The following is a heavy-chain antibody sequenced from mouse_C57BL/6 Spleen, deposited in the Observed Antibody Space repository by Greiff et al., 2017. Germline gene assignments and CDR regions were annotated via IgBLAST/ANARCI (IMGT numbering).Heavy chain of an antibody. CDR2: IDPGSGST. V-gene: IGHV1-55*01. CDR3: ARGFDDYDGYFDV. D-gene: IGHD2-4*01. J-gene: IGHJ1*03. CDR1: GYTFTSYW. Sequence: VQLQQPGAELVKPGASVKMSCKASGYTFTSYWITWVKQRPGQGLEWIGDIDPGSGSTNYNEKFKSKATLTVDTSSSTAYMQLSSLTSEDSSVYYCARGFDDYDGYFDVWGTGTAGTGSS.